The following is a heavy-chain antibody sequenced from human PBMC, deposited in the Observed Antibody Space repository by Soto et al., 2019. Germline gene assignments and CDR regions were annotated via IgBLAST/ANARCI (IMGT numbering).Heavy chain of an antibody. CDR1: GFTFGDYA. D-gene: IGHD3-22*01. CDR3: TYYYDSSGYSNWFDP. J-gene: IGHJ5*02. V-gene: IGHV3-49*03. CDR2: IRSKAYGGTT. Sequence: GGSLRLSCTASGFTFGDYAMSWFRQAPGKGLEWVGFIRSKAYGGTTEYAASVKGRFTISRDVSKSIAYLQMNSLKTEDTAVYYCTYYYDSSGYSNWFDPWGQGTLVTVS.